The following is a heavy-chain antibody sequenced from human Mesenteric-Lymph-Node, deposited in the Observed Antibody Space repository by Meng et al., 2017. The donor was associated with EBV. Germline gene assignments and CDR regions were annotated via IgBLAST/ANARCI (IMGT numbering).Heavy chain of an antibody. V-gene: IGHV2-5*02. CDR2: IYWDDDK. CDR1: GFSLTTDEVG. J-gene: IGHJ5*02. Sequence: QITVKEAGPTLVKPTQTLTLTCTFSGFSLTTDEVGVGWIRQPPGKALEWLGIIYWDDDKYYSPSLRSRLTITKDASKNQVVLTMSAMDPVDTATYYCARTEYDILTGYPFVSFDPWGQGTLVTVSS. CDR3: ARTEYDILTGYPFVSFDP. D-gene: IGHD3-9*01.